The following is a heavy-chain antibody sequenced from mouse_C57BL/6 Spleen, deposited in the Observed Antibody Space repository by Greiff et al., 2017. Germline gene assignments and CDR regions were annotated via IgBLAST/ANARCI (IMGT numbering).Heavy chain of an antibody. Sequence: DVKLQESGGGLVQPKGSLKLSCAASGFSFNTYAMNWVRQAPGKGLEWVARIRSKSNNYATYYADSVKDRFTISRDDSESMLYLQMNNLKTEDTAMYYCVGKGAMDYWGQGTSVTVSS. V-gene: IGHV10-1*01. CDR1: GFSFNTYA. J-gene: IGHJ4*01. CDR3: VGKGAMDY. CDR2: IRSKSNNYAT.